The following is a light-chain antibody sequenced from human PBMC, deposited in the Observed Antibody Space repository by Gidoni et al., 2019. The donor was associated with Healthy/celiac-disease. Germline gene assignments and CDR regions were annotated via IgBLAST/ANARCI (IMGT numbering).Light chain of an antibody. Sequence: QSVLTQPPSASGTPGPRVTISCSGSSSNIGSNYVYWYQQRPGTAPKLLIYRNNQRPSGVPDRFSGSKSGTSASLAISGLRSEDEADYYCAAWDDSLSGQVFGGGTKLTVL. CDR2: RNN. V-gene: IGLV1-47*01. J-gene: IGLJ3*02. CDR3: AAWDDSLSGQV. CDR1: SSNIGSNY.